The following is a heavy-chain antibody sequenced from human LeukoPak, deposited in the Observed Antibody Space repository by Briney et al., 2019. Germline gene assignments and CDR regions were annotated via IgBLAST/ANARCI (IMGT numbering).Heavy chain of an antibody. V-gene: IGHV3-30*03. CDR3: ARDFAFRGRYSYGYSYFDY. J-gene: IGHJ4*02. CDR1: GFTFSSYG. D-gene: IGHD5-18*01. CDR2: ISYDGSNK. Sequence: PGGSLRLSCAASGFTFSSYGMHWVRQAPGKGLEWVAVISYDGSNKYYADSVKGRFTISRDNSKNTLYLQMNSLRAEDTAVYYCARDFAFRGRYSYGYSYFDYWGQGTLVTVSS.